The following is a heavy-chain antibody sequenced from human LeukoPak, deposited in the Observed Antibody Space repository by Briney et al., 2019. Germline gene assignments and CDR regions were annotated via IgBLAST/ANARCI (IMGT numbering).Heavy chain of an antibody. CDR3: AKGRNYYYYYMDV. CDR1: GFTFSSYG. Sequence: GGSLRLSCAASGFTFSSYGMSWVRQAPGKGLEWCSAISGSGGSTYYADSVKGRFTISRDNSKNTLYLQMNSLGAEDTAVYYCAKGRNYYYYYMDVWGKGTTVTVSS. J-gene: IGHJ6*03. V-gene: IGHV3-23*01. CDR2: ISGSGGST.